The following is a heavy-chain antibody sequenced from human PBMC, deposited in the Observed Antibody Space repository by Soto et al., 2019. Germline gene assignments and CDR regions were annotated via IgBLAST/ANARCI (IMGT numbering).Heavy chain of an antibody. Sequence: QVQLVQSGPEVKKPGASVKVSCQASGYTFISYGINWVRQAPGQGLEWMGWVNIYNDKTNYAQKFQGRVTMTTDTSTSTAYLGLKSLRSDDTAVYYCARGRGGYSYGDCWGQGTLVTVSS. J-gene: IGHJ4*02. CDR1: GYTFISYG. V-gene: IGHV1-18*01. CDR3: ARGRGGYSYGDC. CDR2: VNIYNDKT. D-gene: IGHD5-18*01.